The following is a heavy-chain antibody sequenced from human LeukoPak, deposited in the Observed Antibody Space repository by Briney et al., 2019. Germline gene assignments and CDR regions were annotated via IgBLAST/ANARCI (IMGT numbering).Heavy chain of an antibody. V-gene: IGHV1-46*01. CDR1: GYAFTSYN. CDR3: ARAQPLDV. J-gene: IGHJ6*02. Sequence: ASVTVSCTASGYAFTSYNMHWVRQAPGQGLEWMGIINPSGGSTSYAQKFQGRVTMTRDTSTSTVYMELSSLRSEDTAVYYCARAQPLDVWGQGTTVTVSS. CDR2: INPSGGST.